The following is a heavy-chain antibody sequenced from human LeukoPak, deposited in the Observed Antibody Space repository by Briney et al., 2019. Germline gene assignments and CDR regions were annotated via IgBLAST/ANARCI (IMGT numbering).Heavy chain of an antibody. CDR2: INPSGGST. CDR3: AREYYDFWSGMGYYYYGMDV. J-gene: IGHJ6*02. D-gene: IGHD3-3*01. V-gene: IGHV1-46*01. Sequence: ASVKVSCKASGYTXTSYYMHWVRQAPGQGLEWMGIINPSGGSTSYAQKFQGRVTMTRDTSTSTVYMELSSLRSEDTAVYYCAREYYDFWSGMGYYYYGMDVWGQGTTVTVSS. CDR1: GYTXTSYY.